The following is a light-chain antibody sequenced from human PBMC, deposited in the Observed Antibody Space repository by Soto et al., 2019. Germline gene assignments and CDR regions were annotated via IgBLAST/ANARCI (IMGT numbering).Light chain of an antibody. J-gene: IGKJ5*01. CDR2: GAS. V-gene: IGKV3-15*01. Sequence: EIVMTQSPATLSVSPGERATLSCRASQSVSSYLAWYQQKPGQAPRLLIYGASTRATGIPARFSGSGSGTDFTLTISRLEPEDFAVYFCQHYGNSPPITFGRGTRLEIK. CDR3: QHYGNSPPIT. CDR1: QSVSSY.